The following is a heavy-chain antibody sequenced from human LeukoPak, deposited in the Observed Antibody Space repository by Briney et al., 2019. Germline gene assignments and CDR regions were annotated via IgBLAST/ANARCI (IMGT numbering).Heavy chain of an antibody. J-gene: IGHJ5*02. Sequence: SETLSLTCAVYGGSFSDYYWSWIRQAPGKGLEWIGEINHSGTTNYNPSLKSRVTISVDTSNYHFSLNLRSVTAADSAVYYCARGRFLTYYGSESFYWGFFPSWGQGTLVTVSS. CDR2: INHSGTT. D-gene: IGHD3-10*01. CDR1: GGSFSDYY. V-gene: IGHV4-34*01. CDR3: ARGRFLTYYGSESFYWGFFPS.